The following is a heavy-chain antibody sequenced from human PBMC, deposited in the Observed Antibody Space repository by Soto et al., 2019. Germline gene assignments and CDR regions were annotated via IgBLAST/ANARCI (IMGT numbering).Heavy chain of an antibody. CDR3: ARVPANYGMDV. D-gene: IGHD2-2*01. CDR2: IGTAGDT. CDR1: GFTFSSYD. Sequence: PGGSLRLSCAASGFTFSSYDMHWARQATGKGLEWVSAIGTAGDTYYPGSVKGRFTISRENAKNSLYLQMNSLRAGDTAVYYCARVPANYGMDVWGQGTTVTVSS. J-gene: IGHJ6*02. V-gene: IGHV3-13*01.